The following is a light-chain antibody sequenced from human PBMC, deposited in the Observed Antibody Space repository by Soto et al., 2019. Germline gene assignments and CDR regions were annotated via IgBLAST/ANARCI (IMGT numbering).Light chain of an antibody. CDR1: SSNIGSNT. CDR3: AAWDDSLNAVV. V-gene: IGLV1-44*01. Sequence: VLTQPPSASGTPGQRVTISCSGSSSNIGSNTVNWYQQLPGTAPKLLIYSNNQRPSGVPDRFSGSKSGTSASLAISGLQSEDEADYYCAAWDDSLNAVVFGGGTKLTVL. CDR2: SNN. J-gene: IGLJ2*01.